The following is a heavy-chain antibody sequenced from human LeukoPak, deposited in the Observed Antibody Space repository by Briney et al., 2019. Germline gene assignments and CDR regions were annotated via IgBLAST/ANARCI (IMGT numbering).Heavy chain of an antibody. J-gene: IGHJ4*02. Sequence: SETLSLTCTVSGGSISSSSYYWGWIRQPPGKGLEWIGSIYYSGSTYYNPSLKSRVTISVDTSKNQFSLKLSSVTAADTAVYYCAREVSAEAAFDYWGQETLVTVYS. CDR3: AREVSAEAAFDY. CDR2: IYYSGST. D-gene: IGHD6-25*01. CDR1: GGSISSSSYY. V-gene: IGHV4-39*07.